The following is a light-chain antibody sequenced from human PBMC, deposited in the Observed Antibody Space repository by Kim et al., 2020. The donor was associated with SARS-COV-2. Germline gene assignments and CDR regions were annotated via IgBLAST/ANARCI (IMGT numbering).Light chain of an antibody. J-gene: IGLJ2*01. V-gene: IGLV1-51*01. CDR2: DND. Sequence: QSVLTQPPSLSAVPGQNVAISCSGTTSNIGNNYVSWYQVVPGAAPKVLIYDNDKRSSGIPDRFSGSKSGTSATLGISGLQPGDEADYYCATWDGSLSAAVFGGGTKVTVL. CDR3: ATWDGSLSAAV. CDR1: TSNIGNNY.